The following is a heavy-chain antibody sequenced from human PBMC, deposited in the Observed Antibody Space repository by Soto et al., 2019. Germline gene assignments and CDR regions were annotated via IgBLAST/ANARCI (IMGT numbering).Heavy chain of an antibody. D-gene: IGHD2-21*02. CDR3: ARHPSDFWFDP. Sequence: SETLSLTCTVSGASVSSGSHYWTWIRQPPGKGLEWIGYISSSGGTNYSPSLKSRVTVSVDTSKNQFSLKLSSVTAADTAVYYCARHPSDFWFDPWGQGTLVTVSS. CDR1: GASVSSGSHY. J-gene: IGHJ5*02. CDR2: ISSSGGT. V-gene: IGHV4-61*01.